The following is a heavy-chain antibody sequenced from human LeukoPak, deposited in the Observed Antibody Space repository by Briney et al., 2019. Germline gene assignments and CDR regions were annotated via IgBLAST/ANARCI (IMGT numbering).Heavy chain of an antibody. CDR3: ARYGGGHWAFDI. CDR1: GFTFSSYS. D-gene: IGHD3-10*01. J-gene: IGHJ3*02. Sequence: GGSPRLSCAASGFTFSSYSMNWVRQAPGKGLEWVSSISSSSSYIYYADSVKGRFTISRDNAKNSLYLQMNSLRAEDTAVYYCARYGGGHWAFDIWGQGTMVTVSS. V-gene: IGHV3-21*01. CDR2: ISSSSSYI.